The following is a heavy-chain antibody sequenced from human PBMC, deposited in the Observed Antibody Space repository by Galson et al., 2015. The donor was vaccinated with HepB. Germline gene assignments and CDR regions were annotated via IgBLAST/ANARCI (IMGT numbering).Heavy chain of an antibody. CDR3: ATEPVVITLSPNGARDY. CDR2: ISSSSSTI. D-gene: IGHD3-22*01. V-gene: IGHV3-48*02. Sequence: SLRLSCAASGFTFSSYSMNWVRQAPGKGLEWVSYISSSSSTIYYADSVKGRFTISRDNAKNSLYLQMNSLRDEDTAVYYCATEPVVITLSPNGARDYWGQGTLVTVSS. CDR1: GFTFSSYS. J-gene: IGHJ4*02.